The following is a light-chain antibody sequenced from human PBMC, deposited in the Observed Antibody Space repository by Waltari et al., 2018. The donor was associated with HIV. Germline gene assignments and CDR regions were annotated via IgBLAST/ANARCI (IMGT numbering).Light chain of an antibody. CDR3: QYLDSYPL. V-gene: IGKV1-9*01. CDR2: AAS. CDR1: RCISSY. Sequence: DIQLNQSPSFLSASVGDRVTITCRASRCISSYFAWHQHKPGEAPRLLIYAASTLQSGVPSRFSGSASGTEFTLTISSLQPEDFAIYYCQYLDSYPLFGGGTKVEVK. J-gene: IGKJ4*01.